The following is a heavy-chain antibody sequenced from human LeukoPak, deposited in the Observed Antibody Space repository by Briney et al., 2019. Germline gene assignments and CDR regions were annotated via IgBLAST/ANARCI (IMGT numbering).Heavy chain of an antibody. CDR2: ISSSSSTI. CDR1: GFTFSTYS. CDR3: ARDNYYGSGSYYMGYYYGMDV. V-gene: IGHV3-48*02. Sequence: GGSLRLSCAASGFTFSTYSMTWVRQAPGKGLEWLSFISSSSSTIYYADSVKGRFTISRDNAKNSLYLQMNSLRDEDTAVYYCARDNYYGSGSYYMGYYYGMDVWGQGTTVTVSS. D-gene: IGHD3-10*01. J-gene: IGHJ6*02.